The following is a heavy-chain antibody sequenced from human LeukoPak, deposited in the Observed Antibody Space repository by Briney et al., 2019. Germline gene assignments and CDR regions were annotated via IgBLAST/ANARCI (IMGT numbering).Heavy chain of an antibody. V-gene: IGHV4-34*01. D-gene: IGHD3-10*01. J-gene: IGHJ6*03. CDR1: GGSFSGYY. CDR3: ARGRVRGVISSYMDV. CDR2: INHSGST. Sequence: SETLSLTCAVYGGSFSGYYWSWIRQPPGKGLEWIGEINHSGSTNYNPSLKSRVTISVDTSKNQLSLKLSSVTAADTAVYYCARGRVRGVISSYMDVWGKGTTVTISS.